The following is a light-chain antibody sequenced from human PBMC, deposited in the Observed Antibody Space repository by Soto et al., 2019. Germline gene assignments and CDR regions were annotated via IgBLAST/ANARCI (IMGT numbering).Light chain of an antibody. Sequence: QPVLTQSTSASASLGASVNLTCTLSSGHSNYAIAWHQQQPEKGPRYFMNVNSDGSHTKGDGIPDRFSGSSSGADRYLTISRLQYEAEADYYCQTCGTGIPVFGGGTKVTVL. V-gene: IGLV4-69*02. CDR1: SGHSNYA. CDR3: QTCGTGIPV. CDR2: VNSDGSH. J-gene: IGLJ3*02.